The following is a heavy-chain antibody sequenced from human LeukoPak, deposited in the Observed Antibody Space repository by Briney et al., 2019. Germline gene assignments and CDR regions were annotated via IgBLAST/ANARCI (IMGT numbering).Heavy chain of an antibody. Sequence: GGSLRLSCAASGFTFSTYAMHWVRQAPGKGLEYVSAISSNGGSTYYANSVKSRFTISRDNSKNTLYLQMGSLRAEDMAVYYCARAVDFWSGYDYWGQGTLVTVSS. CDR1: GFTFSTYA. D-gene: IGHD3-3*01. J-gene: IGHJ4*02. CDR2: ISSNGGST. V-gene: IGHV3-64*01. CDR3: ARAVDFWSGYDY.